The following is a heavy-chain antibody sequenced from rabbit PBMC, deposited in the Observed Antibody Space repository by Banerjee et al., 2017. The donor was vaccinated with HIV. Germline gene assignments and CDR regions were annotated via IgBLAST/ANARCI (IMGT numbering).Heavy chain of an antibody. CDR3: ARDLSSSGWSDFAL. Sequence: ELVETGGGLVQPGESLKLSCKTSGIDFSSYGIYWVRQAPGKGLEWIGSIYGDKGRPYYASWAKGRFTISKTSSTTVSLQMTSLTAADTATYFCARDLSSSGWSDFALWGPGTLVTVS. CDR2: IYGDKGRP. J-gene: IGHJ4*01. V-gene: IGHV1S45*01. D-gene: IGHD4-1*01. CDR1: GIDFSSYG.